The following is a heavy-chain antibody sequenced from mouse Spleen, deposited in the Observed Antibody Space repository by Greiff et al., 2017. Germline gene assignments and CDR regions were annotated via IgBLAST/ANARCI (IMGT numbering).Heavy chain of an antibody. Sequence: EVQLVESGGGLVQPGGSLRLSCATSGFTFTDYYMSWVRQPPGKALEWLGFIRNKANGYTTEYSASVKGRFTISRDNSQSILYLQMNTLRAEDSATYYCARDGGNSLWGQGTLVTVSA. J-gene: IGHJ3*01. CDR3: ARDGGNSL. D-gene: IGHD2-1*01. CDR1: GFTFTDYY. CDR2: IRNKANGYTT. V-gene: IGHV7-3*02.